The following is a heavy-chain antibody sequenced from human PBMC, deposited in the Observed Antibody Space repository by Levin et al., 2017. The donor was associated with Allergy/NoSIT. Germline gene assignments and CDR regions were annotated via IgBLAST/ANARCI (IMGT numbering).Heavy chain of an antibody. J-gene: IGHJ4*02. CDR3: AMDSSSWYGPFDY. D-gene: IGHD6-13*01. Sequence: GGSLRLSCAASGFTFDDYAMHWVRQAPGKGLEWVSGISWNSGSIGYADSVKGRFTISRDNAKNSLYLQMNSLRAEDTALYYCAMDSSSWYGPFDYWGQGTLVTVSS. CDR1: GFTFDDYA. V-gene: IGHV3-9*01. CDR2: ISWNSGSI.